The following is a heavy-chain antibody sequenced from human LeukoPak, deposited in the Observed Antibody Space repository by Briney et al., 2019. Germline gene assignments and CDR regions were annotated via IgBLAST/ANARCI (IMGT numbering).Heavy chain of an antibody. J-gene: IGHJ4*02. D-gene: IGHD6-13*01. Sequence: SETLSLTCSVSGGSITSYYWSWIRQPPGKGLEWIGYIYYSGSTNYNPSLKSRVTIAVDTSKNQFSLKLSSVTAADTAVYYCARGGIAAAALAHLDYWGQGTLVTVSS. CDR2: IYYSGST. V-gene: IGHV4-59*01. CDR3: ARGGIAAAALAHLDY. CDR1: GGSITSYY.